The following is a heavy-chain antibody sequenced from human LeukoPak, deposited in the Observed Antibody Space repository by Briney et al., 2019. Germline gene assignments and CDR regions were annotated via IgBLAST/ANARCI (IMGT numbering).Heavy chain of an antibody. J-gene: IGHJ3*02. CDR3: ATRAAADAFDI. CDR2: ISSSSSTI. Sequence: GGSLRLSCAASGFTFSSYSMNWVRQAPGKGLEWVSYISSSSSTIYYADSVKGRFTISRDNAKNSLYLQMNSLRAEDTAVYYCATRAAADAFDIWGQGTTVTVSS. V-gene: IGHV3-48*04. D-gene: IGHD6-13*01. CDR1: GFTFSSYS.